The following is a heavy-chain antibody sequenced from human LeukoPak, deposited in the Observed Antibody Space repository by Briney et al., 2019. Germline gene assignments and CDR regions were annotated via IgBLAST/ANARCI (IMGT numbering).Heavy chain of an antibody. Sequence: GRSLRLSCAASGFTFDDYAMHWVRQAPGKGLELVSGISWNSGSIGYADSVKGRFTISRDNAKNSLYLQMNSLRAEDMALYYCAKAQGGSGWYGPNWFFDLWGRGTLVTVSS. CDR3: AKAQGGSGWYGPNWFFDL. CDR2: ISWNSGSI. CDR1: GFTFDDYA. J-gene: IGHJ2*01. D-gene: IGHD6-19*01. V-gene: IGHV3-9*03.